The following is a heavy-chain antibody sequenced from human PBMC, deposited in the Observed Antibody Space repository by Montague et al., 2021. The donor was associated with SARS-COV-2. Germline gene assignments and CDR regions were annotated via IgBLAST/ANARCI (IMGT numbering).Heavy chain of an antibody. CDR1: GGSISTYY. CDR3: ARLVGGRETRFDP. V-gene: IGHV4-59*08. CDR2: IYYSGTA. J-gene: IGHJ5*02. Sequence: SETLSLTCTVSGGSISTYYWSWIRQPPGKGLEWIGYIYYSGTANYNPSPKSRVTISVDTSKNQFSLKVRSVTAADTAVYYCARLVGGRETRFDPWGQGTLGTVSP. D-gene: IGHD3-10*01.